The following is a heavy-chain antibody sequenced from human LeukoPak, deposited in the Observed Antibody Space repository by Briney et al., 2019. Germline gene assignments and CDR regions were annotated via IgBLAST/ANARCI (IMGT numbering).Heavy chain of an antibody. V-gene: IGHV3-23*01. J-gene: IGHJ4*02. CDR1: GFTFSNHG. CDR3: ARDLAWGAFDY. D-gene: IGHD7-27*01. CDR2: VSPPGGGT. Sequence: GGTLRLSCAASGFTFSNHGMNWVRQAPGKGLEWLSGVSPPGGGTYYADSVKGRFTISRDDSKNTLSLQMNSLRVEDTAVYHCARDLAWGAFDYWGQGTLVTVSS.